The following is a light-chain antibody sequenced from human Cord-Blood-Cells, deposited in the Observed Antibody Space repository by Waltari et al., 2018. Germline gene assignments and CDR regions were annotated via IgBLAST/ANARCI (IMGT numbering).Light chain of an antibody. Sequence: QSALTQPRPASGSPRQSVPIPCTGTSRYVGGCNTVSWSQQHPGKAPHLMIYDVSKRPSAVPDRFSGSKSGNTASLTISGLQAEDEADYYCCSYAGSYTSDVVFGGGTKLTVL. V-gene: IGLV2-11*01. CDR1: SRYVGGCNT. CDR2: DVS. CDR3: CSYAGSYTSDVV. J-gene: IGLJ2*01.